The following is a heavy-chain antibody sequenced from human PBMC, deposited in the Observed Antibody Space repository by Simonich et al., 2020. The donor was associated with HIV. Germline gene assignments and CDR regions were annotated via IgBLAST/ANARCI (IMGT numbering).Heavy chain of an antibody. V-gene: IGHV4-34*01. D-gene: IGHD1-1*01. CDR2: INHSGST. Sequence: QVQLQQWGAGLLKPSETLSLTCAVYGGSFSGYYWSWIRQPPGKGLEWIGEINHSGSTNNNPSLNSRVTISVDTSKNQFSLKLSSVTAADTAVYSCARGIPRNYYYFYYMDVWGKGTTVIVSS. CDR3: ARGIPRNYYYFYYMDV. CDR1: GGSFSGYY. J-gene: IGHJ6*03.